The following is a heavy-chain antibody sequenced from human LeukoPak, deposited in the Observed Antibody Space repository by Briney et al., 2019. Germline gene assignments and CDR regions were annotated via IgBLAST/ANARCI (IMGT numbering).Heavy chain of an antibody. V-gene: IGHV3-23*01. CDR1: GLTFSNYA. J-gene: IGHJ4*02. D-gene: IGHD3-22*01. Sequence: GGSLRLSCVASGLTFSNYAMSWVRQAPGKGLEWVATISGTRDSTFYADSVKGRFTISRDNSKNTLYLQMNSLRAEDTAVYYCAKGGYDSSGYDYFDYWGQGTLVTVSS. CDR2: ISGTRDST. CDR3: AKGGYDSSGYDYFDY.